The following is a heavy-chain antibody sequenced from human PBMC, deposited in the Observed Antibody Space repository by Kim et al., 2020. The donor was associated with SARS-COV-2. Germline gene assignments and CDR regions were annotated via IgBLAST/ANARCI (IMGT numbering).Heavy chain of an antibody. J-gene: IGHJ4*01. Sequence: THYADSVKGRFTISRDTSKNTLYLQMNSLRADDTAIYYGASWISAHFDNWGHGTLVTVSS. CDR3: ASWISAHFDN. V-gene: IGHV3-23*01. D-gene: IGHD1-1*01. CDR2: T.